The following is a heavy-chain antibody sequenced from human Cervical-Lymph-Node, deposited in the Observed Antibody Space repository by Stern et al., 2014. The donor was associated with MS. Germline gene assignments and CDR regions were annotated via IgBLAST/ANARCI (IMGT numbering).Heavy chain of an antibody. CDR3: ATYSKSSIRAYDI. V-gene: IGHV5-51*01. CDR1: GYRFNNSW. CDR2: IYPADSDT. D-gene: IGHD6-6*01. Sequence: EVQLVQSGAEVQRPGASLRISCKGSGYRFNNSWIGWVRQMPGKGLEWMGIIYPADSDTRYSPSFQGQVTISADKYRTTAYLEWSSLKASDTAMYYCATYSKSSIRAYDIWGQGTKVTVSS. J-gene: IGHJ3*02.